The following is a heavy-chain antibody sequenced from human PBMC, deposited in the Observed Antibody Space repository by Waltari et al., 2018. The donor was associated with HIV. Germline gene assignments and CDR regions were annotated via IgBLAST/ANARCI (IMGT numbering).Heavy chain of an antibody. CDR2: INHSGST. J-gene: IGHJ6*02. V-gene: IGHV4-34*01. CDR3: AGDFWSGYYTGCFV. Sequence: QVQLQQWGAGLLKPSETLSLTCGVYGGSFSGYHWSWIRQPPGKGLEWIGEINHSGSTNYNPSLKSRVTISVDTSKNQFPLKLSSVTAADTAVYYCAGDFWSGYYTGCFVWGQGTTVTVSS. CDR1: GGSFSGYH. D-gene: IGHD3-3*01.